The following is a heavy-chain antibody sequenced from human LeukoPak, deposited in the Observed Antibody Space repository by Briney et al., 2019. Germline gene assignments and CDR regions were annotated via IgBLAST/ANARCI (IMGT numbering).Heavy chain of an antibody. J-gene: IGHJ4*02. CDR1: GFTFSSYE. V-gene: IGHV3-48*03. CDR3: ARGPLTMVRGVII. D-gene: IGHD3-10*01. Sequence: GGSLRLSCAASGFTFSSYEMNWVRQAPGKGLEWVSYISSSGSTIYYADSVKGRFTISRDNAKNSLYLQMNSLRAEDTAVYYCARGPLTMVRGVIIWGQGTLVNVS. CDR2: ISSSGSTI.